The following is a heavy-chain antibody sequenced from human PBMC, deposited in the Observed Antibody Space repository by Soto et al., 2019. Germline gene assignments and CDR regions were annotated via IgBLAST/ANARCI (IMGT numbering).Heavy chain of an antibody. D-gene: IGHD2-2*01. CDR3: ARVVPGAEAWCGP. CDR1: CYTFSNYG. CDR2: ISLYSDGT. Sequence: VNVSFKTSCYTFSNYGITLVRQAPLQPLEWLGWISLYSDGTNYAQKFQRRVSMTTDTSTTTAYMELRTLRSDDTAVYYCARVVPGAEAWCGPWGQGTLVTVSS. J-gene: IGHJ5*02. V-gene: IGHV1-18*01.